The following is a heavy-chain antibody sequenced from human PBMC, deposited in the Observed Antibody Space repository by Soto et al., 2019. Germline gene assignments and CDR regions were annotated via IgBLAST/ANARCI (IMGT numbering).Heavy chain of an antibody. CDR1: GGSISSYY. Sequence: SETLSLTCTVSGGSISSYYWSWIRQPPGKGLEWIGYIYYSGSTNYNPSLKSRVTISVDTSKNQFSLKLSSVTAADTAVYYCASQYSYGNYFDYWGQGTLVTVSS. CDR2: IYYSGST. D-gene: IGHD5-18*01. J-gene: IGHJ4*02. V-gene: IGHV4-59*08. CDR3: ASQYSYGNYFDY.